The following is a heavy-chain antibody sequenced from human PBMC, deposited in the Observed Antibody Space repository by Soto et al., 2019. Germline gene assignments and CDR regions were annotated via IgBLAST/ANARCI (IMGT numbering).Heavy chain of an antibody. CDR2: ISPYSGYT. CDR1: GYSFMKYG. Sequence: GASVKVSCKGFGYSFMKYGINWVRQAPGQGLEWVGWISPYSGYTHSAQKFHGRLTLTTDTAASTAYMELRILRSADTALYYCAREASVLIPAAQPSRFVSWGQGTLVTVSS. J-gene: IGHJ4*02. CDR3: AREASVLIPAAQPSRFVS. V-gene: IGHV1-18*01. D-gene: IGHD2-2*01.